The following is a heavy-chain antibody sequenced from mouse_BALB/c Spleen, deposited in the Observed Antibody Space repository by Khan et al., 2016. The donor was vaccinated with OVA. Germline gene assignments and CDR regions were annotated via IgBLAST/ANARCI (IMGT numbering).Heavy chain of an antibody. D-gene: IGHD2-14*01. CDR2: INPSNGYT. CDR3: VRDGAYHRNDGWFAY. V-gene: IGHV1-4*01. J-gene: IGHJ3*01. Sequence: QVQLQQSGAELARPGASVKMSCKASGYTFTSYTIHWIKERPGQGLVWIGNINPSNGYTNYNQKFKDKATLTTDKSSTTAYLQLSSLTSDDSAVYNCVRDGAYHRNDGWFAYWGQGTLVTVSA. CDR1: GYTFTSYT.